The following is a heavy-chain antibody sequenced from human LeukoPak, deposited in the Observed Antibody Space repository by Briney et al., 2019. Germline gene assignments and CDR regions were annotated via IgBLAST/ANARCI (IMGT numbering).Heavy chain of an antibody. CDR3: TRHGGSRSDF. Sequence: SETLSLTCAVSGGSISTYYWTWVRQPPGKGLEWIGYIYNSGNTNYNPSLTSRVTISADTSKNHFSLNLSSVTAADTAVYYCTRHGGSRSDFWGRGTLVTVSS. D-gene: IGHD1-26*01. V-gene: IGHV4-59*08. CDR1: GGSISTYY. CDR2: IYNSGNT. J-gene: IGHJ4*02.